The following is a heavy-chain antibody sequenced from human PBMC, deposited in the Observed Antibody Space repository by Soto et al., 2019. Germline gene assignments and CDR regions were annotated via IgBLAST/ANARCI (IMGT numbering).Heavy chain of an antibody. CDR1: GGSISSSNYY. D-gene: IGHD2-15*01. CDR2: IYYSGNT. Sequence: KTSETLSLTCTVSGGSISSSNYYWGWIRQPPGKGLEWIGSIYYSGNTYYNPSLKSRVTISVDTSKNQFSLELSSVTAADTAVYYCARRSWGVGDIVVVVAVGPFDYWGQGTLVNVSS. V-gene: IGHV4-39*01. CDR3: ARRSWGVGDIVVVVAVGPFDY. J-gene: IGHJ4*02.